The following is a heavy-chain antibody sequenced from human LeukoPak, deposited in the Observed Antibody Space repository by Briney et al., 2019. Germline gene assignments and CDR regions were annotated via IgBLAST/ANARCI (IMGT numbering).Heavy chain of an antibody. D-gene: IGHD3-22*01. V-gene: IGHV3-30*18. CDR1: VFTFRSYG. Sequence: PGRSLRLSCAASVFTFRSYGIHWVRQAPGKGLAWVAVISYDGSRKYYADSVNGRFTISRDNTKNTLYLQMNSLRAEDTAVYYCAKPYYYDRSGSGVNHFDYWGQGTLVTVSS. J-gene: IGHJ4*02. CDR3: AKPYYYDRSGSGVNHFDY. CDR2: ISYDGSRK.